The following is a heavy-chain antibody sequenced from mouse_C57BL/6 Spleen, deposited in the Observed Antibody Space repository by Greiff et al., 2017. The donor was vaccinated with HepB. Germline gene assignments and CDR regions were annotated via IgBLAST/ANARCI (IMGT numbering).Heavy chain of an antibody. CDR3: TTSGLYDYDRGFAY. D-gene: IGHD2-4*01. J-gene: IGHJ3*01. CDR1: GFNIKDYY. V-gene: IGHV14-1*01. CDR2: IDPEDGDT. Sequence: VQLQQSGAELVRPGASVKLSCTASGFNIKDYYMHWVKQRPEQGLEWIGRIDPEDGDTEYAPKFQGKATMTADTSSNTAYLQLSSLTSEDTAVYYCTTSGLYDYDRGFAYWGQGTLVTVSA.